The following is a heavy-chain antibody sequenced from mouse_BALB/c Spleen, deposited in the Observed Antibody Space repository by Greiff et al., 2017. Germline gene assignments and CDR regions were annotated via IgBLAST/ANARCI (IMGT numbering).Heavy chain of an antibody. D-gene: IGHD2-14*01. V-gene: IGHV1-55*01. CDR3: ARYYRYFDY. CDR1: GYNFTSYW. CDR2: IYPGSGST. Sequence: QVQLKQPGAELVKPGTSVKLSCKASGYNFTSYWINWVKLRPGQGLEWIGDIYPGSGSTNYNEKFKSKATLTVDTSSSTAYMQLSSLASEDSALYYCARYYRYFDYWGQGTTLTVSS. J-gene: IGHJ2*01.